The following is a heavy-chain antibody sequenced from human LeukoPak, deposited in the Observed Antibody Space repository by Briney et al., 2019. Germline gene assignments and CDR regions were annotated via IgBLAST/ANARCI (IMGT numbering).Heavy chain of an antibody. CDR1: GFTFSRHW. V-gene: IGHV3-7*01. J-gene: IGHJ6*02. D-gene: IGHD3-10*01. CDR3: ARSCYGSGTSYGMDV. CDR2: IKQDGSEK. Sequence: PGGSLRLSCAVSGFTFSRHWMSWVRQAPGKGLEWLANIKQDGSEKYYVDSVEGRFTISRDNAKNSLYLQMNSLRAEDTAVYYCARSCYGSGTSYGMDVWGQGTTVTVSS.